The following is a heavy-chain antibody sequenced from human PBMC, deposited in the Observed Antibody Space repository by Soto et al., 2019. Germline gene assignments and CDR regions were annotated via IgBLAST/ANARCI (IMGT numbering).Heavy chain of an antibody. J-gene: IGHJ6*02. D-gene: IGHD3-3*01. Sequence: SVKVSCKASGGTFSSYAISWVRQAPGQGLEWMGGIIPIFGTANYAQKFQGRVTITADESTSTAYMELSSLRSEDTAVYYCASPRTIFGVVNSIYYYGMDVWGQGTTVTVSS. CDR2: IIPIFGTA. CDR3: ASPRTIFGVVNSIYYYGMDV. V-gene: IGHV1-69*13. CDR1: GGTFSSYA.